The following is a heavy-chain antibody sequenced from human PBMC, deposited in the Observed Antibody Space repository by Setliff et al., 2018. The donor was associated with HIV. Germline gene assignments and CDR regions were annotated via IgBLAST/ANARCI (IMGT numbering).Heavy chain of an antibody. CDR3: ARGQHVFPAPHYMDV. CDR2: ITHRGST. Sequence: SETLSLTCVVHGGSFSDFYWVWVRQPPSKGLEWIGEITHRGSTTYNPTLQSRVAISVDTSRRQFTLKLGSVTAADTAVYYCARGQHVFPAPHYMDVWDKGTTVTVS. CDR1: GGSFSDFY. V-gene: IGHV4-34*01. J-gene: IGHJ6*03. D-gene: IGHD2-2*01.